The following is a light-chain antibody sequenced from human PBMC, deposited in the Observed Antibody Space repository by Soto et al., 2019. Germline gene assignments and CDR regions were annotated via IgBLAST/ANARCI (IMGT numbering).Light chain of an antibody. J-gene: IGLJ3*02. CDR2: ENN. Sequence: QSVLTQPPSVSGAPGQRVTISCSGTSSSIGAGYEVHWYHQLPGTAPKLVMYENNLRPSGVPDRFSVSKSDTSASLAIKGIRTEDEANYYCQSFDVSLSGGDWVFGGGTQLTVL. CDR3: QSFDVSLSGGDWV. CDR1: SSSIGAGYE. V-gene: IGLV1-40*01.